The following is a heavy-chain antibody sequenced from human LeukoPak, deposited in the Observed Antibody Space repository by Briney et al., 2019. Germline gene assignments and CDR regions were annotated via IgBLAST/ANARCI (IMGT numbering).Heavy chain of an antibody. D-gene: IGHD6-6*01. CDR1: VGSISTYY. Sequence: SETLSLTCPVSVGSISTYYWSWIQQPAGKGLESIERIHTSRNSDYTPSLKSRVTMSVDTSKNQFSLKVRSVTAADTPVYYCAREGSATARPFVSNDYWGQGTLVTVSS. CDR2: IHTSRNS. V-gene: IGHV4-4*07. J-gene: IGHJ4*02. CDR3: AREGSATARPFVSNDY.